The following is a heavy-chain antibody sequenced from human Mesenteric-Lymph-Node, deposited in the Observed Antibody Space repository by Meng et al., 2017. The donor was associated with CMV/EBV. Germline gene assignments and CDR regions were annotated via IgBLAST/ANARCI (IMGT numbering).Heavy chain of an antibody. CDR1: GFFVSSNY. CDR2: IYNDGRT. Sequence: GESLKISCAASGFFVSSNYMSWVRQAPGKGLEWVSIIYNDGRTYYADSVKGRFTISRDNSKNTLFLQMNSLRADDTAVYYCVRFRGSAWGQGTMVTVSS. V-gene: IGHV3-53*01. J-gene: IGHJ3*01. CDR3: VRFRGSA.